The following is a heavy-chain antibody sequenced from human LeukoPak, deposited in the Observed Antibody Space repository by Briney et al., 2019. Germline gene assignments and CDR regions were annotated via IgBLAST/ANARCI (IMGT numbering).Heavy chain of an antibody. CDR1: GGSITTYY. J-gene: IGHJ4*02. CDR3: ARGTGRIDY. Sequence: SGTLSLTCTVSGGSITTYYWSWIRQSPGKGLEWIGYFYNSGGTYYNPSLKSRVTISRDASKNQFSLKVSSVTAADTAVYYCARGTGRIDYWGQGIRVAVSS. V-gene: IGHV4-59*01. CDR2: FYNSGGT. D-gene: IGHD1-1*01.